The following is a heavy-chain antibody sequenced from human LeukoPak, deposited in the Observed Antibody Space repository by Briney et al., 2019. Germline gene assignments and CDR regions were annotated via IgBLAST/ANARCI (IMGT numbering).Heavy chain of an antibody. CDR1: GYTFTSYG. V-gene: IGHV1-18*01. Sequence: ASVKVSCKASGYTFTSYGMSWVRQAPGQGLEWMGWISAYNGNTNYAQKLQGRVTMTTDTSTSTAYMELRSLRSDDTAVYYCARHRDIVVVFDFDYWGQGTLVTVSS. J-gene: IGHJ4*02. D-gene: IGHD2-15*01. CDR2: ISAYNGNT. CDR3: ARHRDIVVVFDFDY.